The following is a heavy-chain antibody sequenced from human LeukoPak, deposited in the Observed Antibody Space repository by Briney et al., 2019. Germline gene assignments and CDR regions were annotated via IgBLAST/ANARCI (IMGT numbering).Heavy chain of an antibody. V-gene: IGHV1-18*01. J-gene: IGHJ4*02. Sequence: ASVKVSCKASGYTFTSYGISWVRQAPGQGLEWMGWISAYNGNTNYAQKLQGRVTMTTDTSTSTAYMELRSLRSDDTAVYYCAREDYYDSSGYYYVFDYWGQGTLVTVSS. CDR1: GYTFTSYG. CDR3: AREDYYDSSGYYYVFDY. CDR2: ISAYNGNT. D-gene: IGHD3-22*01.